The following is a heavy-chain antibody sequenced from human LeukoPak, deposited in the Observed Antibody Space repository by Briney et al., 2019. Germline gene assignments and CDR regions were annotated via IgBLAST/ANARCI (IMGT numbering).Heavy chain of an antibody. Sequence: PGGSLRLSCAASGFTFSNYAMSWVRQAPGRGLQWVSAISSSGGATYYADSVKGRFTISRDNSKNTLYLQVNSLRADDTAVYYCAEGGNANADTFLDYWGQGILVTVSS. CDR3: AEGGNANADTFLDY. CDR1: GFTFSNYA. CDR2: ISSSGGAT. D-gene: IGHD3-16*01. V-gene: IGHV3-23*01. J-gene: IGHJ4*02.